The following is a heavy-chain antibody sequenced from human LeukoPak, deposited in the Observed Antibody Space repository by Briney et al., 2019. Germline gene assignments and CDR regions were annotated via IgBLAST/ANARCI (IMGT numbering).Heavy chain of an antibody. V-gene: IGHV1-18*01. D-gene: IGHD1-7*01. Sequence: ASVKVSCKASDYTFTSDGISWVRQAPGQGLEWMGWISTYNGNINYAQKFQGRVTLTTDTSTSTAYMELRSLRSDDTAVYYCARVANWNWAPLRVYYYYYMDVWGKGTTVTVSS. J-gene: IGHJ6*03. CDR2: ISTYNGNI. CDR3: ARVANWNWAPLRVYYYYYMDV. CDR1: DYTFTSDG.